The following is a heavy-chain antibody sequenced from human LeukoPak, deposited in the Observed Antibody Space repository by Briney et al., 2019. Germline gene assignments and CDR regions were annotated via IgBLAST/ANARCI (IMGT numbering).Heavy chain of an antibody. CDR2: IYYSGST. CDR3: TRRVSSWAFDY. D-gene: IGHD6-13*01. V-gene: IGHV4-61*01. CDR1: GYSISSGYY. Sequence: PSETLSLTCAVSGYSISSGYYWGWIRQPPGKGLEWIGYIYYSGSTNYNPSLKSRVTISVDTSKNQFSLKLSSVTAADTAVYYCTRRVSSWAFDYWGQGTLVTVSS. J-gene: IGHJ4*02.